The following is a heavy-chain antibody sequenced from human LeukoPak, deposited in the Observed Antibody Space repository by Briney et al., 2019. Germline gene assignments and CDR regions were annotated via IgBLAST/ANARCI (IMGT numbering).Heavy chain of an antibody. J-gene: IGHJ4*02. Sequence: PGRSLRLSCAASGFTFSSYGMHWVRQAPGKGLEWVSGINWNSGTIGYADSVKGRFTISRDNAKNSLYLQMNSLRADDMAFYYCARDRFRYCSGAYCSHFEFWGQGTLVSVSS. V-gene: IGHV3-9*03. CDR1: GFTFSSYG. CDR3: ARDRFRYCSGAYCSHFEF. D-gene: IGHD2-15*01. CDR2: INWNSGTI.